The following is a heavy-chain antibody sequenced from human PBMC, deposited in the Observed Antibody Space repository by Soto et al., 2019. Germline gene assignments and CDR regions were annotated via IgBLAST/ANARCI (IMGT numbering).Heavy chain of an antibody. V-gene: IGHV4-34*01. D-gene: IGHD2-8*02. CDR1: VRSFSGYY. J-gene: IGHJ4*02. Sequence: AEPLSLTCAVYVRSFSGYYWTWIRQPPGTGLEWIGEINHSGSTNYNPSLKSRVTISVDTSKNQFSLKLTSVTAADTAVYYCARDKLTGLFDYWGQGTLVTVS. CDR3: ARDKLTGLFDY. CDR2: INHSGST.